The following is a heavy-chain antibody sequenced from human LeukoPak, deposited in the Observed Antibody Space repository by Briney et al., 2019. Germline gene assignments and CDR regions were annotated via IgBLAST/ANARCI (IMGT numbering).Heavy chain of an antibody. V-gene: IGHV3-7*01. D-gene: IGHD3-16*02. CDR1: GFTFSSYW. J-gene: IGHJ4*02. Sequence: PGGSLRLSCAASGFTFSSYWMSWVGQAPGKGLEWVANIKQDGSDKYYVDSVKGRFTISRDNAKNSLYLQMNSLRAEDTALYYCASRALRLGELSPPIDYWGQRTLVTVSS. CDR3: ASRALRLGELSPPIDY. CDR2: IKQDGSDK.